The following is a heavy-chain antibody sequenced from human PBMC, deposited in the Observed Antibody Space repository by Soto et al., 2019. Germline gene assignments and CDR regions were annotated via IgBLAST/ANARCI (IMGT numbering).Heavy chain of an antibody. J-gene: IGHJ5*02. CDR2: IYSGGST. Sequence: EVQLVESGGGLVQPGGSLRLSCAASGFTVSSNYMSWVRQAPGKGLEWVSVIYSGGSTYYADSVKGRFTISRHNSKNTLYLQMNSLRAEDTAVCYCAREVGHGWFDPWGQGTLVTVSS. CDR3: AREVGHGWFDP. V-gene: IGHV3-53*04. CDR1: GFTVSSNY.